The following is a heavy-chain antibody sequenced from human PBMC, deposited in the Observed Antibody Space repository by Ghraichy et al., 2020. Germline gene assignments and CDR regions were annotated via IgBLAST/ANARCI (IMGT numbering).Heavy chain of an antibody. V-gene: IGHV3-21*01. CDR3: ARRITIFGVVITYGMDV. Sequence: GGSLRLSCAASGFTFSSYSMNWVRQAPGKGLEWVSSISSSSSYIYYADSVKGRFTISRDNAKNSLYLQMNSLRAEDTAVYYCARRITIFGVVITYGMDVWEQGSTVTVS. J-gene: IGHJ6*01. D-gene: IGHD3-3*01. CDR1: GFTFSSYS. CDR2: ISSSSSYI.